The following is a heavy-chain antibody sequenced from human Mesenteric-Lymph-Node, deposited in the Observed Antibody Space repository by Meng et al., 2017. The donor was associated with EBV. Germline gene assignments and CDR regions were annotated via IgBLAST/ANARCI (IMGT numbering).Heavy chain of an antibody. D-gene: IGHD3-10*01. CDR2: MNPNIGNT. J-gene: IGHJ4*02. V-gene: IGHV1-8*01. Sequence: QVELVQVGAEVKKPGASVKVSCKASGYTFTTDDINWVRQATGQGLEWMGWMNPNIGNTGYAQKFQGRVSMTRDTSISTAYMELSSLKSEDTAVYYCARGVEGSGRDWYYWGQGTLVTVSS. CDR1: GYTFTTDD. CDR3: ARGVEGSGRDWYY.